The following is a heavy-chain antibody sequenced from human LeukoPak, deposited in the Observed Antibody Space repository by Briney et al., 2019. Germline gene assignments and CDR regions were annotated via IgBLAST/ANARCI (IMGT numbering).Heavy chain of an antibody. V-gene: IGHV3-33*01. D-gene: IGHD5-12*01. CDR2: IWYDGSNK. Sequence: PGGSLRLSCAASGFTFSSYGMHWARQAPGKGLEWVAVIWYDGSNKYYADSVKGRFTISRDNSKNTLYLQMNSLRAEDTAVYYCARVQWLRFLDYWGQGTLVTVSS. CDR3: ARVQWLRFLDY. CDR1: GFTFSSYG. J-gene: IGHJ4*02.